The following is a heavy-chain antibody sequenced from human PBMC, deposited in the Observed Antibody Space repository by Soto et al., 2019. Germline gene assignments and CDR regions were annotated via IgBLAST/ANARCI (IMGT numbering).Heavy chain of an antibody. CDR2: INAGNGNT. CDR1: GYTFTSYA. J-gene: IGHJ4*02. D-gene: IGHD4-4*01. Sequence: QVPLVQSGAEVKKPGASVKVSCKASGYTFTSYAMHWVRQAPGQRLEWMGWINAGNGNTKYSQKFQGRVTITRDTSASTAYMELSSLRSEDTAVYYCAREQWATVTEYFDYWGQGTLVTVSS. CDR3: AREQWATVTEYFDY. V-gene: IGHV1-3*01.